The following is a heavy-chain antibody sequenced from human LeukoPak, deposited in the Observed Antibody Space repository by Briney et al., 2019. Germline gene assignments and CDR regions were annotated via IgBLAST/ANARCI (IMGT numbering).Heavy chain of an antibody. CDR1: GFTFSSYA. CDR3: AKGGDILTTSILFPDY. V-gene: IGHV3-23*01. CDR2: ISGSGGST. Sequence: PGGSLRLSCAASGFTFSSYAMSWVRHAPGKGLEWVSAISGSGGSTYYADSVKGRFTISRDNSKNTLYLQMNSLRAEDTAVYYCAKGGDILTTSILFPDYWGQGTLVTVPS. J-gene: IGHJ4*02. D-gene: IGHD3-9*01.